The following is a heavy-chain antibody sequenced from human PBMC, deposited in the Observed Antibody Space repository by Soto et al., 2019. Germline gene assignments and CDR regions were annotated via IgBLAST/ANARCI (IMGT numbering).Heavy chain of an antibody. CDR2: MNQDGSER. Sequence: GGSLRLSCTASGFTFSNYWMSWVRQAPGEGLEWVANMNQDGSERYYVDSVKGRFTISRDNAKNSLYLQINSLRAEDTAIYYCTRDRSGTMLFWGQGTLVTVPQ. D-gene: IGHD1-7*01. CDR3: TRDRSGTMLF. J-gene: IGHJ4*02. V-gene: IGHV3-7*01. CDR1: GFTFSNYW.